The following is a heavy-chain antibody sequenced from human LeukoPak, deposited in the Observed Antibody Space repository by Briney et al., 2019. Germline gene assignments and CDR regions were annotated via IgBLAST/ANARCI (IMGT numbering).Heavy chain of an antibody. CDR3: AREELYYDSPNDAFDI. V-gene: IGHV1-69*05. J-gene: IGHJ3*02. CDR2: IIPIFGTA. D-gene: IGHD3-22*01. CDR1: GGTFSSYA. Sequence: SVKVSCKASGGTFSSYAISWVRQAPGQGLEEMGRIIPIFGTANYAQKFQGRVTITTDESTSTDYMELSSLRSEDTAVYYCAREELYYDSPNDAFDIWGRGTMVTVSS.